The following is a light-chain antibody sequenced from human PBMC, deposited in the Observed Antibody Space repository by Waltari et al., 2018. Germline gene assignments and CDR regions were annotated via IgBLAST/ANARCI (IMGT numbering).Light chain of an antibody. Sequence: EIVLTQSPATLSLSPGERATLSCRASQSVRTYLAWYQQKPGQAPRLPIYDAATRATAIQARFSGSGSGTDFTLTISSLEPEDFAVYYCQLRSKWLRTFGQGTKVEV. CDR1: QSVRTY. V-gene: IGKV3-11*01. CDR2: DAA. CDR3: QLRSKWLRT. J-gene: IGKJ1*01.